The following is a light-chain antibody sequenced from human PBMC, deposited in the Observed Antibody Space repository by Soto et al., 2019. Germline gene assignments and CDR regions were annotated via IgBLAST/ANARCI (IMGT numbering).Light chain of an antibody. Sequence: EIVLTQSPGTLSLSPGERATLSCRASQSIIGSYLAWYQQKPGQAPRLLIYGAFNRATGIPDKFSGSGSGTDFTLTISRLEPEDFALYYCQQYGSSPRTFGQGTKVEIK. CDR3: QQYGSSPRT. CDR1: QSIIGSY. V-gene: IGKV3-20*01. CDR2: GAF. J-gene: IGKJ1*01.